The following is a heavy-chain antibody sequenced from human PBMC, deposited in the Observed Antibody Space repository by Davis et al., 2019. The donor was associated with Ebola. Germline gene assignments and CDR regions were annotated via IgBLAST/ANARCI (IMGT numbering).Heavy chain of an antibody. V-gene: IGHV3-23*01. CDR1: GFTFSSYA. Sequence: GESLKISCAASGFTFSSYAMSWVRQAPGKGLEWVSAISGSGGSTYYADSVKGRFTISRDNSKNTLYLQMHSLRAEDTAVYYCAKNRYSGAYNYFDYWGQGTLVSVSS. CDR2: ISGSGGST. CDR3: AKNRYSGAYNYFDY. J-gene: IGHJ4*02. D-gene: IGHD6-25*01.